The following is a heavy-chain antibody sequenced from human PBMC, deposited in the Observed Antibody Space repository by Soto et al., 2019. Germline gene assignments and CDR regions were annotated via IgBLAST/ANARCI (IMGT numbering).Heavy chain of an antibody. V-gene: IGHV3-21*01. D-gene: IGHD6-13*01. CDR1: GFTFSSYS. CDR3: ARDRSTGYSSRRNWFDP. J-gene: IGHJ5*02. Sequence: AGGSLRLSCAASGFTFSSYSMNWVRQAPGKGLEWVSSISSSSSYIYYADSVKGRFTISRDNAKNSLYLQMNGLRAEDTAVYYCARDRSTGYSSRRNWFDPWGQGTLVTVSS. CDR2: ISSSSSYI.